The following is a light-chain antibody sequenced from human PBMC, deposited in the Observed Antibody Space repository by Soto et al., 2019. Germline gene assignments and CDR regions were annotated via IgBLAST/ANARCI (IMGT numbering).Light chain of an antibody. Sequence: QSALTQPASVSGSPGQSITISCTGTSGDVGNYNLVSWYQQHPGKAPILMIYEVNKWPSGVSNRFSGSKSGNTASLTISGLQAEDEADYYCCSYVGSSTSYVFGTGTKVTVL. J-gene: IGLJ1*01. CDR1: SGDVGNYNL. V-gene: IGLV2-23*02. CDR3: CSYVGSSTSYV. CDR2: EVN.